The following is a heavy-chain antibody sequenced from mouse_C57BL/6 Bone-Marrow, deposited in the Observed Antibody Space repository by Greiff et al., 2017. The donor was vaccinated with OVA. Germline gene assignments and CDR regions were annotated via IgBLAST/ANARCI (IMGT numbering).Heavy chain of an antibody. J-gene: IGHJ3*01. D-gene: IGHD1-1*01. CDR2: IDPSDSYT. CDR1: GYTFTSYW. Sequence: VQLQQPGAELVRPGTSVKLSCKASGYTFTSYWMHWVKQRPGQGLEWIGVIDPSDSYTNYNQKFKGKATLTVDTSSSTAYMQLSSLTSEDSAVYYCARWHYGSSPWFAYWGQGTLVTVSA. CDR3: ARWHYGSSPWFAY. V-gene: IGHV1-59*01.